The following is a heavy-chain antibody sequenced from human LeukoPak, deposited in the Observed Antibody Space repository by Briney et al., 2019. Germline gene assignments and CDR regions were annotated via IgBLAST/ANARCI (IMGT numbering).Heavy chain of an antibody. Sequence: GGSLRLSCAASGFTFSSYNMNWVRQAPGKGLEWVSSISSSSSYIYYADSVKGRFTISRDNAKNSLYLQMNSLRAEDTAVYYCARNPIDDYGGNSWWFDPWGQGTLVTVSS. J-gene: IGHJ5*02. V-gene: IGHV3-21*01. D-gene: IGHD4-23*01. CDR2: ISSSSSYI. CDR1: GFTFSSYN. CDR3: ARNPIDDYGGNSWWFDP.